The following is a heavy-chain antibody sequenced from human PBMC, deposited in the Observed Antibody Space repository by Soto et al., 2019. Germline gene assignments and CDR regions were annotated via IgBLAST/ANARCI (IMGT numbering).Heavy chain of an antibody. Sequence: QVQLVQSGAEVKKPGASVKVSCKVSGYTLTELSMHWVRQAPGKGLEWMGGFDPEDGETIDAQKFQGRVTMTEDTSTDTAYMELSSLRSEDTAVYYCATASQYSSGWNDAFDIWGQGTMVTVSS. CDR1: GYTLTELS. CDR2: FDPEDGET. V-gene: IGHV1-24*01. CDR3: ATASQYSSGWNDAFDI. D-gene: IGHD6-19*01. J-gene: IGHJ3*02.